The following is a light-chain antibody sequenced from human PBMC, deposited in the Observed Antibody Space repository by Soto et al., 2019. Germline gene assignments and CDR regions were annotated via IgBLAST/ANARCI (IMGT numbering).Light chain of an antibody. CDR2: DAS. Sequence: EIVLTQSPATLSLSPGERATLSCRASQSVSSYLAWYQQKPGQAPRLLIYDASNRATGIPARFSGSGSGTYFTLTISSLEPEDFAVYYWQQRSNWPPLTFGGGTKVEIK. CDR3: QQRSNWPPLT. V-gene: IGKV3-11*01. J-gene: IGKJ4*01. CDR1: QSVSSY.